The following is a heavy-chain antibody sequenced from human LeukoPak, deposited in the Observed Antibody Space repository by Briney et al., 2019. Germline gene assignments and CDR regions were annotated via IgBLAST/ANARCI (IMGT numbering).Heavy chain of an antibody. J-gene: IGHJ3*02. CDR1: GYTFTSYY. CDR3: ARVQGPIYYDSSGYPKPSDAFDI. V-gene: IGHV1-46*01. D-gene: IGHD3-22*01. Sequence: GASVKVSCKASGYTFTSYYMHWVRQAPGQGLEWMGIINPSGGSTSYAQKFQGRVTMTRDMSTSTVYMELSSLRSEDTAVYYCARVQGPIYYDSSGYPKPSDAFDIWGQGTMVTVSS. CDR2: INPSGGST.